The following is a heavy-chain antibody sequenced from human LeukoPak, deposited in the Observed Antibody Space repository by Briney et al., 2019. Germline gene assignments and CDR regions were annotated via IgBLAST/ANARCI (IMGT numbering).Heavy chain of an antibody. Sequence: QPGGSLRLSCAASGFTFSSYAMSWVRQAPGKGLEWVSAITGGGDDTYYADSVKGRFTISRDNSKNTLFLQMNTLRAEDTAVYYCAKGSSSGRPYFFDYWGQGTLVTVSS. D-gene: IGHD6-19*01. J-gene: IGHJ4*02. CDR3: AKGSSSGRPYFFDY. CDR1: GFTFSSYA. V-gene: IGHV3-23*01. CDR2: ITGGGDDT.